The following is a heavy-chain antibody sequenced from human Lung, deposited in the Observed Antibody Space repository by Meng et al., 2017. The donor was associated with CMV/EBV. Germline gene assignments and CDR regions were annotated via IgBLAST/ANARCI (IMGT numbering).Heavy chain of an antibody. Sequence: GGSXRLSCAASGFTFSDYSMNWVRQAPGKGLEWVSSISSGSGYIYYADSVRGRFTISRDNAKNSLYLQMNSMRAEDTAVYFCARGWDIVLVQAAPDLAYWXQGTLVTVSS. J-gene: IGHJ4*02. CDR1: GFTFSDYS. CDR2: ISSGSGYI. V-gene: IGHV3-21*06. D-gene: IGHD2-2*01. CDR3: ARGWDIVLVQAAPDLAY.